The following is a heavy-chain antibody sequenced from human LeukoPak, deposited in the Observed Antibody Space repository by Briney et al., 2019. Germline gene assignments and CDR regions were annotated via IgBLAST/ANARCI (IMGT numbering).Heavy chain of an antibody. V-gene: IGHV3-21*01. Sequence: GGSLRLSCAASGFTFSSYSMNWVRQALGKGLEWVSSISSSSYYIYYADSLKGRFTISRDNAKNSLFLQMNSLRADDTAIYYRAREGDGFDIWGQGTMVTVSS. CDR2: ISSSSYYI. CDR1: GFTFSSYS. CDR3: AREGDGFDI. J-gene: IGHJ3*02.